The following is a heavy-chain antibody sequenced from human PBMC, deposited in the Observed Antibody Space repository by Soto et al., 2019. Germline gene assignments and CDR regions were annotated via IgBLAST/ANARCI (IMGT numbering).Heavy chain of an antibody. V-gene: IGHV1-69*13. CDR3: ARGSHKITIFGVGSYYFDY. CDR1: GGTFSSYA. CDR2: IIPIFGTA. Sequence: SVKVSCKASGGTFSSYAISWVRQAPGQGLEWMGGIIPIFGTANYAQKFQGRVTITADESTSTAYMELSSLRSEDTAVYYCARGSHKITIFGVGSYYFDYWGQGTLVTVSS. J-gene: IGHJ4*02. D-gene: IGHD3-3*01.